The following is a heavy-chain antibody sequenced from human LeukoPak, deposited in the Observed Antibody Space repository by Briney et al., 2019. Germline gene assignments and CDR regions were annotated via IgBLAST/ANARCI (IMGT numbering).Heavy chain of an antibody. D-gene: IGHD5-18*01. CDR3: ARTVGAHTAIVLY. J-gene: IGHJ4*02. CDR2: INWHGGAT. Sequence: GGTLRLSCATSRFTFDVFGMARLPHVPGKWRKNVSEINWHGGATFYEYSVRGRLTISRDTAKTSLYLDMNSLRVEDTALYYCARTVGAHTAIVLYWGQGTLVTVSS. V-gene: IGHV3-20*04. CDR1: RFTFDVFG.